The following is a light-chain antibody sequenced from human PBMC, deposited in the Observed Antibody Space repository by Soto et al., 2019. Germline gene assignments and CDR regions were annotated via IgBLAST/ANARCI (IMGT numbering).Light chain of an antibody. CDR3: QQYYSFPLT. Sequence: AIRMTQSPSSFSASTGDRVTITCRASQGISSYLAWYQQKPGKAPELLIYAASTLQSGVPSRFSGSGSGTDFTLTISCLQSEDFASYYCQQYYSFPLTFGGGTKVDIK. CDR1: QGISSY. V-gene: IGKV1-8*01. CDR2: AAS. J-gene: IGKJ4*01.